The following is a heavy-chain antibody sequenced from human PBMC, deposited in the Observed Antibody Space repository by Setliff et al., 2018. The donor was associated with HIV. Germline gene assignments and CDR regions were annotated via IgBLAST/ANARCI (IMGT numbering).Heavy chain of an antibody. CDR2: IKSKTDGGTT. CDR3: TTARLQLWSEYFQH. CDR1: GFTFTNAW. Sequence: LRLSCAASGFTFTNAWMSWVRQAPGKGPEWVGRIKSKTDGGTTDFAAPVKGRFTISRDDSKNTLYLQMNSLKTEDTAIYYCTTARLQLWSEYFQHWGQGNLVTVSS. J-gene: IGHJ1*01. D-gene: IGHD5-18*01. V-gene: IGHV3-15*01.